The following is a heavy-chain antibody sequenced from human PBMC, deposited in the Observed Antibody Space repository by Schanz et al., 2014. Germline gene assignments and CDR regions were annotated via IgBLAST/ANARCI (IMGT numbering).Heavy chain of an antibody. D-gene: IGHD2-8*01. V-gene: IGHV4-59*01. Sequence: QVQLQESGPGLVKPSETLSLTCTVSGGSISSFKWSWIRQPPGKGLEYIGYIYSSGSTNYNPSLESRVTMSVDTSKNQFSLKLSSVTAAYTAVYYCAREWSSFDYWGQGALVTVSS. J-gene: IGHJ4*02. CDR2: IYSSGST. CDR3: AREWSSFDY. CDR1: GGSISSFK.